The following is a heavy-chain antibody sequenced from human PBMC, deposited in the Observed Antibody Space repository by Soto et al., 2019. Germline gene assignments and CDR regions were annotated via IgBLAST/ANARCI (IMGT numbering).Heavy chain of an antibody. CDR3: ARDHIAVAGPHY. CDR1: GFTFSSYW. V-gene: IGHV3-74*01. Sequence: PGGSLRLSCAASGFTFSSYWMHWVRQAPGKGLVWVSRINSDGSSTSYADSVEGRFTISRDNAKNTLYLQMNSLRAEDTAVYYCARDHIAVAGPHYWGQGTLVTVSS. J-gene: IGHJ4*02. D-gene: IGHD6-19*01. CDR2: INSDGSST.